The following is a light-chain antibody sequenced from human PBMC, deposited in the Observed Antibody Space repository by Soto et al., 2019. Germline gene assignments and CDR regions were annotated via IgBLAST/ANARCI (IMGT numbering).Light chain of an antibody. CDR3: QQYGSSPRT. V-gene: IGKV3-20*01. CDR1: QSVSSSY. CDR2: GAS. Sequence: VLTQSPGTLSLSPGERATLSCRTSQSVSSSYLAWYQQKPGQAPRLLIYGASSRATGIPDRFSGSGSGTDFTLTISRLEPEDFAVYYCQQYGSSPRTFGQGTKVDIK. J-gene: IGKJ1*01.